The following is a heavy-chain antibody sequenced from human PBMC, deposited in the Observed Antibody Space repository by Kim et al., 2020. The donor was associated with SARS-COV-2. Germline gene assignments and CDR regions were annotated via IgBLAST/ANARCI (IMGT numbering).Heavy chain of an antibody. V-gene: IGHV4-59*01. Sequence: SETLSLTCTVSGGSISSYYWSWIRQPPGKGLEWIGYIYYSGSTNYNPSLKSRVTISVDTSKNQFSLKLSSVTAADTAVYYCARGYCSGGSCYARYYYYYGMDVWGQGTTVTVSS. CDR1: GGSISSYY. J-gene: IGHJ6*02. CDR3: ARGYCSGGSCYARYYYYYGMDV. D-gene: IGHD2-15*01. CDR2: IYYSGST.